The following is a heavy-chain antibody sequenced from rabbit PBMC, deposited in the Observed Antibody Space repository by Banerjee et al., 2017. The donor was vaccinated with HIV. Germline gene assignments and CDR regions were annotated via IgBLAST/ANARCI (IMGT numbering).Heavy chain of an antibody. Sequence: QEQLVESRGGLVQPGASLTLTCTASGFSFSSGYWICWVRQAPGKGPEWVACIGVGSSGSTYYASWAKGRFTISKTSSTTVTLQMTSLTAADTATYFCARDGHGAAGYAFNLWGPGTLVTVS. V-gene: IGHV1S45*01. CDR2: IGVGSSGST. CDR3: ARDGHGAAGYAFNL. D-gene: IGHD6-1*01. J-gene: IGHJ4*01. CDR1: GFSFSSGYW.